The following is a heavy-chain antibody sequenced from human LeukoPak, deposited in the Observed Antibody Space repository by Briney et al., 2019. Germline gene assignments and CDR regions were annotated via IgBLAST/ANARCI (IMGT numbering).Heavy chain of an antibody. J-gene: IGHJ4*02. D-gene: IGHD1-14*01. CDR3: ARGNPPYYFNY. CDR1: GYTFTSYY. V-gene: IGHV1-46*04. CDR2: INPNGGST. Sequence: APVKVSCKASGYTFTSYYMHWVRQTPGQGLEWMGLINPNGGSTTCAQTLQGRVTMTRDTSTSTVYMNLSSLRSEDTAVYSCARGNPPYYFNYWGQGTLVTVSS.